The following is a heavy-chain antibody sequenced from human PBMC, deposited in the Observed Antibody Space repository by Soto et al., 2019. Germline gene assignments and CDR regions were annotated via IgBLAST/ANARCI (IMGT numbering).Heavy chain of an antibody. CDR3: AREGRDGLGPFDWYFDL. V-gene: IGHV3-13*04. Sequence: EVQLVESGGGLVQPGGSLRLSCAASGFTFSRYDLHWVHQATGKGLEWVSAIGTGGDTYYPGSVKGRFTISRENAKNSVCLQMNSLGVGDTAVYYCAREGRDGLGPFDWYFDLWGRGTLVTVSS. J-gene: IGHJ2*01. CDR1: GFTFSRYD. CDR2: IGTGGDT.